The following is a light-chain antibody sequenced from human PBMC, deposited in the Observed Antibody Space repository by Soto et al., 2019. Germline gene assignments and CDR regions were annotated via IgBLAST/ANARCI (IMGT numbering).Light chain of an antibody. CDR3: QQFQSSLRT. V-gene: IGKV3-20*01. Sequence: EIVLTQSPGTLSLSPGDRATLSCRASQSINGNYLHWYQQKPGQAPRLLIYGVSGRATGIPDRFSGSGSGTDFTLTISGLEPEDFAVYFCQQFQSSLRTFGQGTKVDIK. CDR1: QSINGNY. CDR2: GVS. J-gene: IGKJ1*01.